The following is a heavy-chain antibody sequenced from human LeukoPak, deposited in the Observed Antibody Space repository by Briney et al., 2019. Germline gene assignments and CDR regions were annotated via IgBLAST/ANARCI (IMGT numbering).Heavy chain of an antibody. V-gene: IGHV1-2*02. CDR1: GGTFSSYA. J-gene: IGHJ5*02. D-gene: IGHD6-13*01. CDR2: INPNSGGT. Sequence: ASVKVSCKASGGTFSSYAISWVRQAPGQGLEWMGWINPNSGGTNYAQKFQGRVTMTRDTSISTAYMELSRLRSDDTAVYYCARGDSSSWDYNWFDPWGQGTLVTVSS. CDR3: ARGDSSSWDYNWFDP.